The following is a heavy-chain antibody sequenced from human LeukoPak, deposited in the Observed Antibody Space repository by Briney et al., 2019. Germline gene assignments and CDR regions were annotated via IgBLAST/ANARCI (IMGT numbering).Heavy chain of an antibody. J-gene: IGHJ5*01. CDR2: INANSGTT. Sequence: QPGGSLRLSCAASGXAFSVYAMSWLRQPPGKGLEWVSTINANSGTTSYAASVRGRFTISRDNSKNTLYLQLNTLGADDTATYYCAKPISGGLAVTADWFHPWGQGTLVVVSS. V-gene: IGHV3-23*01. CDR1: GXAFSVYA. D-gene: IGHD6-19*01. CDR3: AKPISGGLAVTADWFHP.